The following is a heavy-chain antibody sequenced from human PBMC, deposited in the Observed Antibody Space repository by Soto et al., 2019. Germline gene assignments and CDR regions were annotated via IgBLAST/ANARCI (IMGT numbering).Heavy chain of an antibody. D-gene: IGHD3-3*01. CDR1: GGTFSSYA. J-gene: IGHJ6*02. V-gene: IGHV1-69*18. CDR3: ARTERNDDFWSGYPNYYYYGMDV. CDR2: IIPIFGTA. Sequence: QVQLVQSGAEVKKPGSSVKVSCKASGGTFSSYAISWVRQAPGQGLEWLGNIIPIFGTANYAQKFQGRVTITADESTSTAYMVLSSLRSEDTAVYYCARTERNDDFWSGYPNYYYYGMDVWGQGTTVTVSS.